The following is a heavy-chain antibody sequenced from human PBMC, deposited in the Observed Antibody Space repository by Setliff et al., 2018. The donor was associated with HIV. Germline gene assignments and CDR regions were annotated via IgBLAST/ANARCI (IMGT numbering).Heavy chain of an antibody. J-gene: IGHJ2*01. D-gene: IGHD3-10*01. CDR3: ARDDQDYDSGSLYSDWYFEL. V-gene: IGHV4-59*11. CDR2: VYDSGST. Sequence: LSLTCTVSGASMRGHYWNWIRQPPGKGLEWIGDVYDSGSTNYNPSLEGRVTMSLDTSKNPFSLKLTSVTAADTAVYYCARDDQDYDSGSLYSDWYFELWGRGTLVTVSS. CDR1: GASMRGHY.